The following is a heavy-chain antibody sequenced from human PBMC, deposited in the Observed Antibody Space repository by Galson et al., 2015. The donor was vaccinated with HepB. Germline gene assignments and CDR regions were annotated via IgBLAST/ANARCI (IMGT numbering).Heavy chain of an antibody. J-gene: IGHJ4*02. CDR2: IKSKTDGGTT. CDR1: GFTFSSYS. CDR3: TTGRLSTKWLRFGGGDH. V-gene: IGHV3-15*01. D-gene: IGHD5-12*01. Sequence: SLRLSCAASGFTFSSYSMNWVRQAPGKGLEWVGRIKSKTDGGTTDYAAPVKGRFTISRDDSKNTLYLQMNSLKTEDTAVYYCTTGRLSTKWLRFGGGDHWGQGTLVTVSS.